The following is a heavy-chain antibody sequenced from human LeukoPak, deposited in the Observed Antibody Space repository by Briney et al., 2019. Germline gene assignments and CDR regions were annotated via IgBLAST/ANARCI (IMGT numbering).Heavy chain of an antibody. CDR3: AKVGYSGYENLDY. Sequence: GGSLRLSCPASGFIFSDHAMNWVRQAPGKGLEWVSIISARDGRTYYADSVKGRFTISRDNSKNTLYLQMNSLRVEDTAVYYCAKVGYSGYENLDYWGQGTLVTVSS. J-gene: IGHJ4*02. CDR1: GFIFSDHA. CDR2: ISARDGRT. D-gene: IGHD5-12*01. V-gene: IGHV3-23*01.